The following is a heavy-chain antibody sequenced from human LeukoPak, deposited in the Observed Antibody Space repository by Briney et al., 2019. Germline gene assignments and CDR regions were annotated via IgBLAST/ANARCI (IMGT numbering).Heavy chain of an antibody. Sequence: GESLKISCKGSGYSFTSYWIGWVRQMPGKGLEWMGIIYPGDSDTRYSPSFQGQVTISADKSISTAYLQWSSLKASDTAMYYCASSPGVQWELLAGFDYWGRGTLVTVSS. CDR2: IYPGDSDT. V-gene: IGHV5-51*01. CDR3: ASSPGVQWELLAGFDY. CDR1: GYSFTSYW. D-gene: IGHD1-26*01. J-gene: IGHJ4*02.